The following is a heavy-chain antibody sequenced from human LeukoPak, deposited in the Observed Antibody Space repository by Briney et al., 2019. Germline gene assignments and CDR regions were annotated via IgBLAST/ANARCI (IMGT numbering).Heavy chain of an antibody. J-gene: IGHJ4*02. V-gene: IGHV1-18*01. D-gene: IGHD3-10*01. CDR2: ISACNGNT. CDR1: GYTFTSYG. CDR3: ARVTLYYYGSGEIDY. Sequence: ASVKVSCKASGYTFTSYGISWVRQAPGQGLEWMGWISACNGNTNYAQKLQGRVTMTTDTSTSTAYMELRSLRSDDTAVYYCARVTLYYYGSGEIDYWGQGTLVTVSS.